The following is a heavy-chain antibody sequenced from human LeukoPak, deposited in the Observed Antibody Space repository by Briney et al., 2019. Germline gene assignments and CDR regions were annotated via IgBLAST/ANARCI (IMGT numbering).Heavy chain of an antibody. Sequence: ASVKVSCKASGYTFTSYGISWVRQAPGQGLEWMGWISAYNGNTNYAQKLQGRVTMTTDTSTSTAYMELRSLRSDDTAVYYCARLGVLYYYDISGYYFDYWGQGTLVTVSS. V-gene: IGHV1-18*01. D-gene: IGHD3-22*01. CDR3: ARLGVLYYYDISGYYFDY. CDR1: GYTFTSYG. J-gene: IGHJ4*02. CDR2: ISAYNGNT.